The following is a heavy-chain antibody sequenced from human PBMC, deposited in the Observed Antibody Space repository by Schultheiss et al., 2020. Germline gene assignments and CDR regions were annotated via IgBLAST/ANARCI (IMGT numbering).Heavy chain of an antibody. CDR3: AKQNKLSSSWYY. CDR1: GFTFDDYA. D-gene: IGHD6-13*01. V-gene: IGHV3-43*02. J-gene: IGHJ4*02. Sequence: GGSMGLSCAASGFTFDDYAMHWVRQAPGKGLEWVSLISGDGGSTYYADSVKGRFTISRDNSKNSLYLQMNSLRTEDTALYYCAKQNKLSSSWYYWGQGTLVTVAS. CDR2: ISGDGGST.